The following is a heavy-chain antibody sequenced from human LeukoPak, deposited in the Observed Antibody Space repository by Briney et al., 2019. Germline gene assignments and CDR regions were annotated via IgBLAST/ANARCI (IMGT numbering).Heavy chain of an antibody. V-gene: IGHV3-7*01. CDR1: GFTFSSYW. Sequence: PGGSLRLSCAASGFTFSSYWMSWVRQAPGKGLEWVANIKQDGSEEYYVDSVKGRFTISRDNAKNSLYLQMNSLRAEDTAVYYCARGGSSTLLWFGELLRGWFDPWGQGTLVTVSS. D-gene: IGHD3-10*01. J-gene: IGHJ5*02. CDR3: ARGGSSTLLWFGELLRGWFDP. CDR2: IKQDGSEE.